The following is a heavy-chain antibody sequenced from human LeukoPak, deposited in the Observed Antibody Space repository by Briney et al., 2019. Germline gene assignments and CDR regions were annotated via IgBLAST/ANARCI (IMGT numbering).Heavy chain of an antibody. CDR2: IYYSGST. Sequence: SETLSLTCSVPGGSISSSSYNWGWIRQPPGKGLEWIGSIYYSGSTYYNPSLKSRVTISVDTTNNQFSLKLTSVIAADTAVYYCARSGYHDNSAIDASFDYWGQGTLVTVSS. V-gene: IGHV4-39*01. CDR3: ARSGYHDNSAIDASFDY. J-gene: IGHJ4*02. D-gene: IGHD3-22*01. CDR1: GGSISSSSYN.